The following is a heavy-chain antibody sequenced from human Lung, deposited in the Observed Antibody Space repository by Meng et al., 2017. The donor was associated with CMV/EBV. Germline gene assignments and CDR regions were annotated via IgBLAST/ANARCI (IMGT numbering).Heavy chain of an antibody. D-gene: IGHD2-2*01. Sequence: SVXVSXXASGYTFSSYTISWVRQAPGQGLEWMGRIIPILGIANYAQKFQGRVTITADKSTSTAYMELSSLRTEDTAVYYCARAFIVVVPAAIGSPYGMDVWGQRPTVTVSS. CDR3: ARAFIVVVPAAIGSPYGMDV. CDR1: GYTFSSYT. CDR2: IIPILGIA. J-gene: IGHJ6*02. V-gene: IGHV1-69*02.